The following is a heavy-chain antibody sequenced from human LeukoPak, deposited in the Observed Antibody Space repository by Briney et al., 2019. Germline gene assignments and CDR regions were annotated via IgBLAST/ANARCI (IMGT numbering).Heavy chain of an antibody. J-gene: IGHJ4*02. CDR3: ARGLVVRGAIDY. CDR2: INHSGST. Sequence: SETLSLTCAVYGGSFSGYYWSWIRQPPGKGLEWIGGINHSGSTNYNPSLKSRVTISVDTSKNQFSLKLSSVTAADTAVYYCARGLVVRGAIDYWGQGTLVTVSS. V-gene: IGHV4-34*01. CDR1: GGSFSGYY. D-gene: IGHD3-10*01.